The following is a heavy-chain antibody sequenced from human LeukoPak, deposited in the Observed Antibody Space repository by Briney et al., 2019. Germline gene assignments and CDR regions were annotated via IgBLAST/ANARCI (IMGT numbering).Heavy chain of an antibody. CDR2: ISGSGGST. J-gene: IGHJ4*02. V-gene: IGHV3-23*01. Sequence: PGGSLRLSCAASGFTFSSYAMSWVRQAPGKGLEWVSAISGSGGSTYYADSVKGRFTISRDNSKNTLHLQMNSLRAEDTAVYYCAKDPFSYCSSTSCYYNGYSSSYDYWGQGTLVTVSS. D-gene: IGHD2-2*01. CDR1: GFTFSSYA. CDR3: AKDPFSYCSSTSCYYNGYSSSYDY.